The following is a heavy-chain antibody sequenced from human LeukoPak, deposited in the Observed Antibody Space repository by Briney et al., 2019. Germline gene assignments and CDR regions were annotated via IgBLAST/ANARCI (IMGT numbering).Heavy chain of an antibody. J-gene: IGHJ3*02. Sequence: ASVKVSCKASGYTFTSYDINWVRQATGQGLEWMGWMNPNSGNTGYAQKFQGRVTMTRNTSISTAYMELSSLRSEDTAVYYCARFQLGMNCYDSSGYSGDAFDIWGQGTMVTVSS. CDR1: GYTFTSYD. CDR3: ARFQLGMNCYDSSGYSGDAFDI. V-gene: IGHV1-8*01. D-gene: IGHD3-22*01. CDR2: MNPNSGNT.